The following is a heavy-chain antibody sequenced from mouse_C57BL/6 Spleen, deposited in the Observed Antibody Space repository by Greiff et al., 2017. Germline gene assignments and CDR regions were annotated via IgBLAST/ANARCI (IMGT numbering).Heavy chain of an antibody. CDR2: IYPGDGDT. D-gene: IGHD4-1*01. CDR1: GYAFSSSW. V-gene: IGHV1-82*01. CDR3: AREEELGDD. Sequence: QVQLQQSGPELVKPGASVKISCKASGYAFSSSWMNWVKQRPGKGLEWIGRIYPGDGDTNYNGKFKGKATLTADKSSSTAYMQLSSLTSEDSAVYFCAREEELGDDWGQGTTLTVSS. J-gene: IGHJ2*01.